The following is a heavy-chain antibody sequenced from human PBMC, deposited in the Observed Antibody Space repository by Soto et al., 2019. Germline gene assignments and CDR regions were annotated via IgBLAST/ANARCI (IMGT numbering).Heavy chain of an antibody. Sequence: PSETLSLTCAVSGYSIRNGYYWGWIRQPPGKGLEWIGSMYHSGIAYYNPSLQSRVAISIDTSKNQFSLKLISVTAADTAVYYCARDYEYYYDNSADYSQPFDFWGQGILVTVSS. J-gene: IGHJ4*02. CDR3: ARDYEYYYDNSADYSQPFDF. V-gene: IGHV4-38-2*02. CDR1: GYSIRNGYY. D-gene: IGHD3-22*01. CDR2: MYHSGIA.